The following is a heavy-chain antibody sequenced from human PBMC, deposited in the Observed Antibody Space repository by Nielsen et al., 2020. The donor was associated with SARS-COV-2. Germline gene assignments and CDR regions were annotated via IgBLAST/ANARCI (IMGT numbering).Heavy chain of an antibody. D-gene: IGHD4-11*01. CDR3: ARDYTDNYYGMDV. CDR1: GGSISRGGYY. Sequence: SETLSLTCTVSGGSISRGGYYWSWIRQHPGKGLEWIGYIYYSGSTYYNPSLKSRVTISVDTSKNQFSLKLSSVTAADTAVYYCARDYTDNYYGMDVWGQGTTVTVSS. V-gene: IGHV4-31*03. J-gene: IGHJ6*02. CDR2: IYYSGST.